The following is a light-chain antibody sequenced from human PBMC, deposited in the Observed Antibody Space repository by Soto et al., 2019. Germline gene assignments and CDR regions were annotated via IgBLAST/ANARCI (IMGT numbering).Light chain of an antibody. CDR2: WAS. Sequence: DIVMTQSPDSLAVSLGERATINCKSSQSVLYSSNNKNKLAWYQQKPGQTPRLLMYWASSRESGVPDRFSGSGSGTDFTLTISSLQAEDVAVYYCQQYYSTPWTFGQGTKLEIK. CDR3: QQYYSTPWT. J-gene: IGKJ1*01. V-gene: IGKV4-1*01. CDR1: QSVLYSSNNKNK.